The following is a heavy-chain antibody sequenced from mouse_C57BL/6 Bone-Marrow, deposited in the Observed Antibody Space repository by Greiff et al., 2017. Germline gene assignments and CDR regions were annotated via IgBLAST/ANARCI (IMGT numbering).Heavy chain of an antibody. V-gene: IGHV5-9*01. CDR3: SRQVTTVLATKYFDV. CDR2: ISGGGGNT. D-gene: IGHD1-1*01. CDR1: GFTFSSYT. J-gene: IGHJ1*03. Sequence: EVQVVESGGGLVKPGGSLKLSCAASGFTFSSYTMSWVRQTPEKRLQWVAAISGGGGNTYYPDSVKGRFTISRDNDKHILYLQMSSLRSEDTALYYCSRQVTTVLATKYFDVWGTGTTVTVSS.